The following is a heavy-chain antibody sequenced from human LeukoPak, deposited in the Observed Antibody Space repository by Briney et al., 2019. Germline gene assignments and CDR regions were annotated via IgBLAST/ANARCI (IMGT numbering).Heavy chain of an antibody. J-gene: IGHJ3*02. CDR2: IYYSGST. CDR1: GGSISSGGYY. D-gene: IGHD2-2*01. Sequence: PSETLSLTCTVSGGSISSGGYYWSWIRQHPGTGLEWIGYIYYSGSTYYNPSLKSRVTISVDTSKNQFSLKLSSVTAADTAVYYCARGYVFSHAFDIWGQGTMVTVSS. V-gene: IGHV4-31*03. CDR3: ARGYVFSHAFDI.